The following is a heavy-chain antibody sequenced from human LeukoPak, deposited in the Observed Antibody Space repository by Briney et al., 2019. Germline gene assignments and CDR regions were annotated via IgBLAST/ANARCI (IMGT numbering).Heavy chain of an antibody. CDR3: ARVAGYGGNSIDY. CDR1: GFTFSSYA. V-gene: IGHV3-30*02. CDR2: IRYDGSNK. Sequence: GGSLRLSCAASGFTFSSYAMHWVRQAPGKGLEWVAFIRYDGSNKYYADSVKGRFTISRDNSMNTLYLQMNSLRAEDTAVYYCARVAGYGGNSIDYWGQGTLVAVSS. J-gene: IGHJ4*02. D-gene: IGHD4-23*01.